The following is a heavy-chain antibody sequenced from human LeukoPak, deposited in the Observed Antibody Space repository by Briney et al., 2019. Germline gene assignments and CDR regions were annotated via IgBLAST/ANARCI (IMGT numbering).Heavy chain of an antibody. V-gene: IGHV4-61*02. CDR3: ARDGAGGSSSWYWQGYFDY. D-gene: IGHD6-13*01. J-gene: IGHJ4*01. CDR2: IYTSGST. CDR1: GGSISSGSYY. Sequence: SETLSLTCTVTGGSISSGSYYWSWVRQPAGKGLEWIGRIYTSGSTNYNPSLKSRVTISIDTSKNQFSLKLSSVTAADTAVYYCARDGAGGSSSWYWQGYFDYWGQGTLVTVSS.